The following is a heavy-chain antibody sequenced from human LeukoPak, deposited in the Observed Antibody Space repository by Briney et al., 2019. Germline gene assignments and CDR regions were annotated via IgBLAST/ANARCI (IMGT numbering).Heavy chain of an antibody. CDR2: IRYDGSNR. V-gene: IGHV3-30*02. J-gene: IGHJ6*02. Sequence: PGGSLRLSCAASGFSFITYGIHWVRQAPGKGLEWVAFIRYDGSNRFYADSVKGRFTISRDNSKNTLYLQMNSLRVEDTAVYYCARGSGFGELFPFCMDVWGQGTTVTVSS. CDR1: GFSFITYG. CDR3: ARGSGFGELFPFCMDV. D-gene: IGHD3-10*01.